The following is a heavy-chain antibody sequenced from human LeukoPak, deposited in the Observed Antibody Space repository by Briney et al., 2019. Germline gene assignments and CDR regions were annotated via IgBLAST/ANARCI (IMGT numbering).Heavy chain of an antibody. J-gene: IGHJ6*02. CDR2: ISGNGVSP. CDR3: ARESDLWSGYYPQPHYYYGMDV. D-gene: IGHD3-3*01. Sequence: GGSLRLSCAASGFTFSNYAMSWVRQAPGKGLEWVSAISGNGVSPYYADSVRGRFTISRDNSKNTLYLQMNSLRAEDTAVYYCARESDLWSGYYPQPHYYYGMDVWGQGTTVTVSS. CDR1: GFTFSNYA. V-gene: IGHV3-23*01.